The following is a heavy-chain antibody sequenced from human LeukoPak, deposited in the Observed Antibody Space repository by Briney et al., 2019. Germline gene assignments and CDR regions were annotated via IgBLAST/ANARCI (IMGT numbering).Heavy chain of an antibody. CDR2: ISWNSGSI. Sequence: GGSLRLSCAASGFTFDDYAMHWVRQAPGRGLEWVSGISWNSGSIAYAESVKGRFTISRDNAKNSLSLQMDSLRADDTAVYYCARVFTEDRFLDLGFDYWGQGTLVTVSS. J-gene: IGHJ4*02. V-gene: IGHV3-9*01. CDR1: GFTFDDYA. CDR3: ARVFTEDRFLDLGFDY. D-gene: IGHD3-3*01.